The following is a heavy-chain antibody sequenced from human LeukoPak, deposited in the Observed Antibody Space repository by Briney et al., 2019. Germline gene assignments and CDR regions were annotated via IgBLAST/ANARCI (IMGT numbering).Heavy chain of an antibody. CDR3: AKVEYCSGGSCYSHHNYFDY. Sequence: GASVKVSCKASGGTFSSYAISWVRQAPGQGLEWMGGIIPIFGTANYAQKFQGRVTITADESTSTAYMELSSLRSEDTAVYYCAKVEYCSGGSCYSHHNYFDYWGQGTLVTVSS. CDR1: GGTFSSYA. D-gene: IGHD2-15*01. J-gene: IGHJ4*02. CDR2: IIPIFGTA. V-gene: IGHV1-69*13.